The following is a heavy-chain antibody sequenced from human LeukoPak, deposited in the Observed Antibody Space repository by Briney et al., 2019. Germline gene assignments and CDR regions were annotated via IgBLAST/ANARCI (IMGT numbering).Heavy chain of an antibody. Sequence: TSETLSLTCTVSGGSISSGGYYWSWIRQHPGKGLEWIGYIYYSGSTYYNPSLKSRVTISVDTSKNQFSLKLSSVTAADTAVYYCARGVRGWARRPWYFDLWGRGPLVTVSS. V-gene: IGHV4-31*03. CDR1: GGSISSGGYY. CDR2: IYYSGST. J-gene: IGHJ2*01. CDR3: ARGVRGWARRPWYFDL. D-gene: IGHD3-10*01.